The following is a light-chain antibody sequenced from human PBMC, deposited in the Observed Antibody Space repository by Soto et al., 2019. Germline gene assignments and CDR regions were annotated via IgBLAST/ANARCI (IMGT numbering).Light chain of an antibody. CDR1: QDIRNR. J-gene: IGKJ4*01. CDR2: DAY. Sequence: DIQMTQSPSSLSASEGDRVTITCQASQDIRNRLNRYQQKPGKAPKVLIYDAYNLETGVPARFSGSGSGTDFTFTISSLQPEDIVKYCCQQYDTLPRLAFGGGTNVQIK. CDR3: QQYDTLPRLA. V-gene: IGKV1-33*01.